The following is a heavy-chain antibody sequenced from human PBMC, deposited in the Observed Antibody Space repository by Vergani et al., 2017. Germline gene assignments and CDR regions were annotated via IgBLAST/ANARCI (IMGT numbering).Heavy chain of an antibody. J-gene: IGHJ4*02. CDR2: IYWNDVN. CDR1: GFSVSSSGVG. CDR3: AQRDIFDDNCEYFDY. Sequence: QVTLKESGPALVKPTQTLTLTCTVSGFSVSSSGVGVTWIRQPPGKALECLAIIYWNDVNPYSPSLMGRLTIAKDTSRNQVVLTITNMDPVNTAKYYCAQRDIFDDNCEYFDYWGPGTLVTVSS. V-gene: IGHV2-5*01. D-gene: IGHD1-20*01.